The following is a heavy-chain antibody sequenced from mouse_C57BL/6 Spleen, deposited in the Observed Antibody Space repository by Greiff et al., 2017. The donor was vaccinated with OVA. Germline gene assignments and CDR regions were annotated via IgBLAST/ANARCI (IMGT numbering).Heavy chain of an antibody. J-gene: IGHJ1*03. CDR3: ARLLLSYWYFDV. CDR2: ISGGGGNT. V-gene: IGHV5-9*01. CDR1: GFTFSSYT. Sequence: EVQVVESGGGLVKPGGSLKLSCAASGFTFSSYTMSWVRQTPEKRLEWVATISGGGGNTYYPDSVKGRFTISRDNAKNTLYLQMSSLRSEDTALYYCARLLLSYWYFDVWGTGTTVTVSS. D-gene: IGHD1-1*02.